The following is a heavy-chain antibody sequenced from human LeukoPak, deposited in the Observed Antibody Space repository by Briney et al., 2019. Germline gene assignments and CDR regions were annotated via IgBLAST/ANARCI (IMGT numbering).Heavy chain of an antibody. J-gene: IGHJ4*02. CDR3: AKDGTYSGSYYGDY. V-gene: IGHV3-23*01. CDR2: ISGSGGST. Sequence: GGSLRLSCAASGLTFSSYAMSWVRQAPGKGLEWVSAISGSGGSTYYADSVEGRFTISRDNSKNTLYLQMNSLRAEDTAVYYCAKDGTYSGSYYGDYWGQGTLVTVSS. D-gene: IGHD1-26*01. CDR1: GLTFSSYA.